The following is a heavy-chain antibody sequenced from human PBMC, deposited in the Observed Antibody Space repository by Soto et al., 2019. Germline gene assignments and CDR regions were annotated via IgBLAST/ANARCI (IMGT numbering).Heavy chain of an antibody. J-gene: IGHJ5*02. CDR2: FDPEDGET. Sequence: ASVKVSCKVSGYTLTELSMHWVRQAPGKGLEWMGGFDPEDGETIYAQKFQGRVTMTEDTSTDTAYMELSSLRSEDTAVYYCATVYHSSSWPVGFDPWGQGTLVTVSS. D-gene: IGHD6-13*01. CDR3: ATVYHSSSWPVGFDP. V-gene: IGHV1-24*01. CDR1: GYTLTELS.